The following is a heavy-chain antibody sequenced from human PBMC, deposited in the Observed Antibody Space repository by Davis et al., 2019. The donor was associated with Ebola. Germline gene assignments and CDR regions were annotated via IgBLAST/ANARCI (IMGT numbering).Heavy chain of an antibody. CDR3: ARSHHYYDSSGYYL. J-gene: IGHJ5*02. CDR1: GYIFTSYA. CDR2: INAGNGDT. Sequence: ASVKVSCKASGYIFTSYAMHWVRQAPGQRLEWVGWINAGNGDTKYSQKFQGRVTITRDTSASTAYMELSSLRSEDTAVYYCARSHHYYDSSGYYLWGQGTLVTVSS. V-gene: IGHV1-3*01. D-gene: IGHD3-22*01.